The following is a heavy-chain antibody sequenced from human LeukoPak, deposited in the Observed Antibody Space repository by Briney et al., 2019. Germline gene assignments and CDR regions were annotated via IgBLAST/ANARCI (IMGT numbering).Heavy chain of an antibody. D-gene: IGHD3-22*01. CDR3: ARHPSLGLYDSSGYYIT. V-gene: IGHV4-39*01. CDR2: IHYSGSA. CDR1: GGSISSSGYY. J-gene: IGHJ5*02. Sequence: SETLSLTCTVSGGSISSSGYYWGWIRQPPGKGLEWIGSIHYSGSAYHNPSLKSRVTISVDTSKNQFSLKLSSVTAADTAVYYCARHPSLGLYDSSGYYITWGQGTLVTVSS.